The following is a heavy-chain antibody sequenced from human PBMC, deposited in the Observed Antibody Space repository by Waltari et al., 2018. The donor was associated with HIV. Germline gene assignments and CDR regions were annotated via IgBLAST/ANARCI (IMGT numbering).Heavy chain of an antibody. CDR3: VRDSRVTPY. CDR1: GSPFSSYW. D-gene: IGHD2-21*02. J-gene: IGHJ4*02. CDR2: IKQDESEK. Sequence: EVQLVESGGGLVQPGGSLRPPCAASGSPFSSYWMSWVRQAPGKGLEWVANIKQDESEKYYVDSVKGRFTISRDNAKNSLYLQMNSLRAEDTAVYYCVRDSRVTPYWGQGTLVTVSS. V-gene: IGHV3-7*01.